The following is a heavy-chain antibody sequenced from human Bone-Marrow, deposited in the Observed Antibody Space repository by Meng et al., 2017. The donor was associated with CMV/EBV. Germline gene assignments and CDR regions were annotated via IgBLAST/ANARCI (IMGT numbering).Heavy chain of an antibody. J-gene: IGHJ4*02. Sequence: GGSLRLSCAASGFTFSNYEMNWVRQAPGQGLEWVSYISTSGSTMYYADSVKGRFTVSRDNAKNSLYLQMNSLRAEDTAIYYCARNGQKTGTATNYWGQGTLVTVSS. CDR1: GFTFSNYE. V-gene: IGHV3-48*03. CDR2: ISTSGSTM. CDR3: ARNGQKTGTATNY. D-gene: IGHD1-14*01.